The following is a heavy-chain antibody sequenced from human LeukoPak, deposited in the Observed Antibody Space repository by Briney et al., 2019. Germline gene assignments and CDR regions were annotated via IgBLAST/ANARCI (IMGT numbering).Heavy chain of an antibody. V-gene: IGHV3-66*01. CDR1: GLTVSSNY. Sequence: GGSLRLSCAASGLTVSSNYMSWVRQAPGKGLEWVSVIYSGGSTHYADSVKGRCTISRDNSKNTVYLQMNSLRAEDTAVYYCARGDFDYWGQGTLVAVSS. J-gene: IGHJ4*02. CDR3: ARGDFDY. CDR2: IYSGGST.